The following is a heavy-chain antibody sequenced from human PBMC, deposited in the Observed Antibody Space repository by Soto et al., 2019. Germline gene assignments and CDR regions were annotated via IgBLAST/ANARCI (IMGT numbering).Heavy chain of an antibody. J-gene: IGHJ4*02. D-gene: IGHD5-12*01. Sequence: GGSLRLSCAASGFTFSSYGMHWVRQAPGKGLEWVAVISYDGSNKYYADSVKGRFTISRDNSKNTLYLQMNSLRAEDTAVYYCAKDPGGYSGYEIDYWGQGTLVTVSS. CDR1: GFTFSSYG. CDR2: ISYDGSNK. CDR3: AKDPGGYSGYEIDY. V-gene: IGHV3-30*18.